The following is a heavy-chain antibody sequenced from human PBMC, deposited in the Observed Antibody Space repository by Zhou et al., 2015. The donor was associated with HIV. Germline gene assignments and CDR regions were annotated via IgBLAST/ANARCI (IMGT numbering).Heavy chain of an antibody. CDR3: ARGAVDSSGNLRY. J-gene: IGHJ4*02. CDR2: INPKSGGT. CDR1: GYTFIDYY. Sequence: QVQLVQSGAEVKKPGASVKVSCKTSGYTFIDYYIHWVRQAPGQGLEWMGRINPKSGGTNYPQKFQGRVTMTRDTSISTAYMELSRLRSDDTAVYYCARGAVDSSGNLRYWGQGTLVTVSS. D-gene: IGHD3-22*01. V-gene: IGHV1-2*02.